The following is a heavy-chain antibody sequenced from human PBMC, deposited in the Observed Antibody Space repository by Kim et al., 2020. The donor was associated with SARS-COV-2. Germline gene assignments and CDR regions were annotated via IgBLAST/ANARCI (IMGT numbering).Heavy chain of an antibody. CDR1: GFTFSSYW. J-gene: IGHJ4*02. V-gene: IGHV3-7*01. Sequence: GGSLRLSCAASGFTFSSYWMSWVRQAPGKGLEWVANIKQDGSEKYYVDSVKGRFTISRDNAKNSLYLQMNSLRAEDTAVYYCARDQTYYYGSGSYSDYWGQGTLVTVSS. CDR2: IKQDGSEK. D-gene: IGHD3-10*01. CDR3: ARDQTYYYGSGSYSDY.